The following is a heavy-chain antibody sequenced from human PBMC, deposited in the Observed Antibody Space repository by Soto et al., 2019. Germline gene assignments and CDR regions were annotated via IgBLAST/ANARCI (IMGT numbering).Heavy chain of an antibody. CDR1: GFTFSSYS. Sequence: EVQLVESGGGLVKPGGSLRLSCAASGFTFSSYSINWVRQAPGKGLEWVSSISSSGDYIYYADSVRGRFTISRDTAKKSLFLQMNSLTAEDMAVYDGARDSNNRQYGMDVWGQGTTVTVSS. D-gene: IGHD4-4*01. CDR3: ARDSNNRQYGMDV. J-gene: IGHJ6*02. CDR2: ISSSGDYI. V-gene: IGHV3-21*01.